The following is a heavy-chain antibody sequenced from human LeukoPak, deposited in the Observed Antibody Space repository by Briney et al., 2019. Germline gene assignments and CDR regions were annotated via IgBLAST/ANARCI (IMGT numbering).Heavy chain of an antibody. CDR2: IYYSGST. CDR3: ARGSDYGWDY. V-gene: IGHV4-59*01. D-gene: IGHD4/OR15-4a*01. J-gene: IGHJ4*02. Sequence: PSETLSFTCTVSGGSISSYYWSWIRQPPGKGLEWIGYIYYSGSTNYNPSLKSRVTISVDTSKNQFSLKLSSVTAADTAVYYCARGSDYGWDYWGQGTLVTVSS. CDR1: GGSISSYY.